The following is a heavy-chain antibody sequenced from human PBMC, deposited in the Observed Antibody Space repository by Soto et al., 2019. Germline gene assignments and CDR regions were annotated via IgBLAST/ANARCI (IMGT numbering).Heavy chain of an antibody. V-gene: IGHV4-59*08. CDR1: GGSISSYY. Sequence: SETLSLTCTVSGGSISSYYWSWIRQPPGKGLEWIGYIYYSGSTNSNPSLKGRVTISVDTSKNQFSLKLSSVTAADTAVYYCARQGSSSSESWFDPWGQGTLVTVSS. CDR2: IYYSGST. D-gene: IGHD6-6*01. J-gene: IGHJ5*02. CDR3: ARQGSSSSESWFDP.